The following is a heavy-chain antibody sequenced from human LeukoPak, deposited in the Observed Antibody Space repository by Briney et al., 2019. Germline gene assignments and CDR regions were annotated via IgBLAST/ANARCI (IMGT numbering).Heavy chain of an antibody. CDR1: GFTFNSYS. V-gene: IGHV3-30-3*01. CDR2: ISDDETQK. Sequence: PGGPLRLSCAASGFTFNSYSMHWVRQAPGKGLDGVTTISDDETQKFTADSVKGQSTISRDNSKTTLYLQMNGLHVEDTAINYCSRRMLRQAPDYWGQGMLVIVTA. J-gene: IGHJ4*02. CDR3: SRRMLRQAPDY. D-gene: IGHD2-15*01.